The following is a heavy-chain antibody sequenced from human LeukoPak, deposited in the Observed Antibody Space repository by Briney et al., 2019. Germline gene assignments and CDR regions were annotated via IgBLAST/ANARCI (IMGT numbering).Heavy chain of an antibody. CDR3: ARDLTSGSYLLHYFDY. V-gene: IGHV3-30*04. CDR2: ISYDGSNK. J-gene: IGHJ4*02. D-gene: IGHD1-26*01. CDR1: GFTFSSYA. Sequence: TGGSLRLSCAASGFTFSSYAMHWVRQAPGKGLEWVAVISYDGSNKYYADSVKGRFTISRDNSKNTLCLQMNSLRAEDTAVYYCARDLTSGSYLLHYFDYWGQGTLVTVSS.